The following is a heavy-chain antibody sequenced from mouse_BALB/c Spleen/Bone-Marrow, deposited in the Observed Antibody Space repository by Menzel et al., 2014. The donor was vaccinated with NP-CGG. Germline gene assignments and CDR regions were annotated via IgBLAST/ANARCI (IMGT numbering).Heavy chain of an antibody. Sequence: SGVELVKPGASVKLSCKASGYTFTSYWMHWVKQRPGQGLEWIGEIDPSDSYTNYNQKFKGKATLTVDKSSSTAYMQLSSLTSEDSAVYYCARDSSTTVVATDFWSQGPPLTTS. CDR2: IDPSDSYT. D-gene: IGHD1-1*01. CDR1: GYTFTSYW. CDR3: ARDSSTTVVATDF. V-gene: IGHV1-69*02. J-gene: IGHJ2*01.